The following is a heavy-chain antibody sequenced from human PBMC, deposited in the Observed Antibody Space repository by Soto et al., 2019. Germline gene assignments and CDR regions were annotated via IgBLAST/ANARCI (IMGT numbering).Heavy chain of an antibody. CDR2: IYHSGST. D-gene: IGHD6-19*01. CDR1: GGSISSGGYS. J-gene: IGHJ4*02. Sequence: SETLSLTCAVSGGSISSGGYSWSWIRQPPGKGLEWIGYIYHSGSTYYNPSLKSRVAISVDRSKNQFSLKLSSVTAADTAVYYCAGGIAVAGTPLDYWGQGTLVTSPQ. V-gene: IGHV4-30-2*01. CDR3: AGGIAVAGTPLDY.